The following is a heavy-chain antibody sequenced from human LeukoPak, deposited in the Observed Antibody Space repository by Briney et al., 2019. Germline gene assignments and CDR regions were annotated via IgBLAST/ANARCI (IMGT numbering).Heavy chain of an antibody. V-gene: IGHV3-7*01. CDR1: GFTFGDYA. CDR3: ARDSTYSYGLHYYYYMDV. CDR2: IKRDGSEK. D-gene: IGHD5-18*01. J-gene: IGHJ6*03. Sequence: GGSLRLSCTASGFTFGDYAMSWFRQAPGKGLEWVANIKRDGSEKYYVDSVKGRFTISRDNSKNTLYLQMSSLRAEDTAIYYCARDSTYSYGLHYYYYMDVWGKGTTVTVSS.